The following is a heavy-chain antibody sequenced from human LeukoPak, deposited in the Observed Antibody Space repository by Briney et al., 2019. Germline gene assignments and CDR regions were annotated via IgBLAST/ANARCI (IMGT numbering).Heavy chain of an antibody. CDR2: ISSSSSYI. J-gene: IGHJ3*02. V-gene: IGHV3-21*01. D-gene: IGHD5-18*01. CDR3: ARALDTASADAFDI. Sequence: GGSLRLSCAASGFTFSSYSMNWVRQAPGKGLEWVSSISSSSSYIYYADSVKGRFTISRDNAKNSLYLQMNSLRAEDTAVYYCARALDTASADAFDIWGQGTMVTVSS. CDR1: GFTFSSYS.